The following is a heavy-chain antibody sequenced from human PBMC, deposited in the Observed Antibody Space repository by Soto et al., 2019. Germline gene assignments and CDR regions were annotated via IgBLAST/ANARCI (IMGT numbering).Heavy chain of an antibody. V-gene: IGHV3-30*18. CDR2: ISDDGDKR. J-gene: IGHJ4*02. CDR3: AKARVRIVGANSFEY. Sequence: PGWSLRLSCVGSGFTFSNYGMHLVRQPPGKGLEWVALISDDGDKRYYADSVRGRLIISRDNSKDTLYLQMNSLGPDDTAVYFCAKARVRIVGANSFEYWGQGTQVTVS. CDR1: GFTFSNYG. D-gene: IGHD1-26*01.